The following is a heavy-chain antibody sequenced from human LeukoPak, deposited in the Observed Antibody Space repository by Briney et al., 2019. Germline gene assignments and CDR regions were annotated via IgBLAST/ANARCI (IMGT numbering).Heavy chain of an antibody. D-gene: IGHD6-13*01. CDR1: GITLSNYG. J-gene: IGHJ4*02. V-gene: IGHV3-23*01. CDR3: AKAIAAAGIGY. Sequence: GGSLRLSCVVSGITLSNYGMSWVRQAPGKGLEWVSRISGSGGGTNYADSVKGRFTISRDNSKNTLYLQMNSLRAEDTAVYYCAKAIAAAGIGYWGQGTLVTVSS. CDR2: ISGSGGGT.